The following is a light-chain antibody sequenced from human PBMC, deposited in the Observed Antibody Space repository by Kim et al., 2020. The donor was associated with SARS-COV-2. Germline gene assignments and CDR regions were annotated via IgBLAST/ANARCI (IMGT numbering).Light chain of an antibody. CDR1: SLRSYY. Sequence: ALGQTVRITCQGDSLRSYYASWYQQKPGQAPVLFIYGKNNRPSGIPGRFSGSSSGNTASLTITGAQAEDEADYYCNSRDSSGNHWVFGGGTQLTVL. J-gene: IGLJ3*02. CDR3: NSRDSSGNHWV. CDR2: GKN. V-gene: IGLV3-19*01.